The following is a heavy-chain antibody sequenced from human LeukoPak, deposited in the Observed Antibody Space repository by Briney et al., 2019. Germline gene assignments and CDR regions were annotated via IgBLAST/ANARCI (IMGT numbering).Heavy chain of an antibody. V-gene: IGHV4-59*01. Sequence: PSETLSLTCTVSGDSISFYSWNWIRQPPGEGLEWIGDISYSGSTNYNPSLKSRVTMSLDTTKNQFSLKLSSVTAADTAVYYCARSFPGTYGGLHYFDFWGQGTLVTVSS. D-gene: IGHD3-10*01. J-gene: IGHJ4*02. CDR1: GDSISFYS. CDR3: ARSFPGTYGGLHYFDF. CDR2: ISYSGST.